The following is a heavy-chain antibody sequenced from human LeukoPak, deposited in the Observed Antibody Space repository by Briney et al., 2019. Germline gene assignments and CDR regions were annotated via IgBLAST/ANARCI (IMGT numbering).Heavy chain of an antibody. CDR1: GYTLTELS. V-gene: IGHV1-24*01. CDR2: FDPGDGET. D-gene: IGHD3-22*01. CDR3: ATGTYYYDSSGYYR. Sequence: ASVKVSCKVSGYTLTELSMHWVRQAPGKGLEWMGGFDPGDGETIYAQKFQGRVTMTEDTSTDTAYMELSSLRSEDTAVYYCATGTYYYDSSGYYRWGQGTLVTVSS. J-gene: IGHJ4*02.